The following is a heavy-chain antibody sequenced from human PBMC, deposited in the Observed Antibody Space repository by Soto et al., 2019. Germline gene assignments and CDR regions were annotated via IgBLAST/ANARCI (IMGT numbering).Heavy chain of an antibody. CDR1: GYTFTSYY. D-gene: IGHD3-22*01. CDR3: ARGARNPYYYDSSGLYYFDY. Sequence: QVQLVQSGAEVKKPGASVKVSCKASGYTFTSYYLHWLRQAPGQGLEWMGVINPTGGSASYAQKFQGRVTMTRDTSTSTVYMELSSLRSEDTAVYYCARGARNPYYYDSSGLYYFDYWGQGTLVTVSS. J-gene: IGHJ4*02. CDR2: INPTGGSA. V-gene: IGHV1-46*01.